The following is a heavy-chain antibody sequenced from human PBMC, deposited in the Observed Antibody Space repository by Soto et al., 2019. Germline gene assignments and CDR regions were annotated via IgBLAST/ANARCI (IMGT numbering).Heavy chain of an antibody. J-gene: IGHJ4*02. V-gene: IGHV4-59*01. D-gene: IGHD1-26*01. CDR2: IYYSGST. CDR1: GGSINSYY. CDR3: ARRYGGNFDY. Sequence: PSETLSLTCTVSGGSINSYYWSWIRQPPGKGLEWIGYIYYSGSTNYNPSLKSRVTISVDTSKNQFSLKLSSLTAADTAVYYCARRYGGNFDYWGQGTLVTVS.